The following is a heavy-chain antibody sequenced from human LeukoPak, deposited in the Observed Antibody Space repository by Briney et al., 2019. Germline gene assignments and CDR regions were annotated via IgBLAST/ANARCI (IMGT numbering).Heavy chain of an antibody. CDR2: ISSSSSYI. Sequence: GGSLRLSCAASGSTYTFYAMSWVRQAPGKGLEWVSSISSSSSYIYYADSVKGRFTISRDNAKNSLCLQMNSLRAEDTAVYYCAREEEGYYYYYMDVWGKGTTVSVSS. CDR1: GSTYTFYA. CDR3: AREEEGYYYYYMDV. V-gene: IGHV3-21*01. J-gene: IGHJ6*03.